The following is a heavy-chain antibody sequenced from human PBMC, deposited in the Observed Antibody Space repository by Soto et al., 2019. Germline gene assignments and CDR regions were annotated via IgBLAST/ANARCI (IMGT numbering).Heavy chain of an antibody. Sequence: EVQLVESGGGLVQPGGSLRLTCVASGFTFNTYSMNWVRQAPGKGLEWLSYITGSSSTIYYVDSVKGRFTISRDNAKNSLYLQMNSLRDEDTDMYYCAGALGYSGYGGMDVWGQGNSVTVSS. V-gene: IGHV3-48*02. CDR3: AGALGYSGYGGMDV. J-gene: IGHJ6*02. CDR2: ITGSSSTI. CDR1: GFTFNTYS. D-gene: IGHD5-12*01.